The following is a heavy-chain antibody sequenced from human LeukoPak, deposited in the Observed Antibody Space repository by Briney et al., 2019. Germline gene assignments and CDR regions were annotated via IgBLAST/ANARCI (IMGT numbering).Heavy chain of an antibody. V-gene: IGHV1-8*01. D-gene: IGHD3-22*01. Sequence: GASVEVSCKASGYTFTSYDINWVRQATGQGLEWMGWMNPNSGNTGYAQKFQGRVTMTRNTSISTAYMELSSLRSEDTAVYYCASSPYYDSSGYYRPGAFDIWGQGTMVTVSS. J-gene: IGHJ3*02. CDR3: ASSPYYDSSGYYRPGAFDI. CDR1: GYTFTSYD. CDR2: MNPNSGNT.